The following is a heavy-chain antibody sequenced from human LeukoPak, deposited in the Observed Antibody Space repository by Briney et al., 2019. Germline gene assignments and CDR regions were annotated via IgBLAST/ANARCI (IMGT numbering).Heavy chain of an antibody. J-gene: IGHJ4*02. Sequence: SETLSLTCTVSGGSISSSSYYWGWIRQPPGKGLEWIGSIYYSGSTYYNPSLKSRVTISVDTSKNQFSLKLSSVTAADTAVYYCARVRGRYLPDYWGQGTLVTVSS. V-gene: IGHV4-39*07. CDR1: GGSISSSSYY. CDR2: IYYSGST. D-gene: IGHD1-14*01. CDR3: ARVRGRYLPDY.